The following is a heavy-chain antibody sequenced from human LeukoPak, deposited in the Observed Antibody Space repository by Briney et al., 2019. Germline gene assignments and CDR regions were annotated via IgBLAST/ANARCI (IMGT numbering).Heavy chain of an antibody. CDR3: ARPLQGIVGATGLDY. CDR2: IYPSDSDT. CDR1: DSSFATYW. J-gene: IGHJ4*02. V-gene: IGHV5-51*01. D-gene: IGHD1-26*01. Sequence: GASLKISCQGSDSSFATYWIAWLRQMPGKGLEWMGIIYPSDSDTRYSPSFQGQVTISADKSIKTAYLQWSSLKASDTAMYYCARPLQGIVGATGLDYWGQGTLVTVSS.